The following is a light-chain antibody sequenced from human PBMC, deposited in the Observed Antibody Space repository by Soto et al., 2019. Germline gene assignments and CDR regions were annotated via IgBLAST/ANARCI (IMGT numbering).Light chain of an antibody. CDR3: TSPTPGSLYV. CDR1: SSDVGNYNY. Sequence: QSVLTQPASVSGSPGQSITISCTGTSSDVGNYNYVSWYQQYPGRVPKLLIYMVSNRPSGVSNRFSGSKSGNTASLTISGLQAEDEADYFCTSPTPGSLYVFGTGTKRTVL. CDR2: MVS. V-gene: IGLV2-14*01. J-gene: IGLJ1*01.